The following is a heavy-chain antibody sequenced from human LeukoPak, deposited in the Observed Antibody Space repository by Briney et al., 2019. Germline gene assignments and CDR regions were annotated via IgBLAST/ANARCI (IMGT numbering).Heavy chain of an antibody. D-gene: IGHD3-9*01. CDR1: GFTFSSYS. Sequence: GGSPRLSCAASGFTFSSYSMNWVRQAPGKGLEWVSYISSSSSTIYYADSVKGRFTISRDNAKNSLYLQMNSLRDEDTAVYYCARGGYYDILTGYQDYFDYWGQGTLVTVSS. CDR2: ISSSSSTI. CDR3: ARGGYYDILTGYQDYFDY. V-gene: IGHV3-48*02. J-gene: IGHJ4*02.